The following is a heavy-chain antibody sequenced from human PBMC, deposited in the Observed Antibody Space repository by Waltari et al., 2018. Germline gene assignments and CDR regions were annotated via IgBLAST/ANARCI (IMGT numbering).Heavy chain of an antibody. V-gene: IGHV3-7*01. CDR3: VRRLTL. CDR1: GFTFDTYW. D-gene: IGHD3-22*01. J-gene: IGHJ4*02. Sequence: VQLVESGGGLVQPGGSLRLCCAASGFTFDTYWMYWVRRAPGKGLEWVANIKQDGSEKYYGDSVKGRFTISRDNAKNSLYLQMNSLRAEDTALYYCVRRLTLWGQGTLVTVSS. CDR2: IKQDGSEK.